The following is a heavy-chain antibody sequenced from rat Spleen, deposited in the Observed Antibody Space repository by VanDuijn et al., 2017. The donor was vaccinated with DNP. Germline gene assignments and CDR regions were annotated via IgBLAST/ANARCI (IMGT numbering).Heavy chain of an antibody. CDR1: GFTFSAYY. CDR3: VRWNSGHFDY. D-gene: IGHD4-3*01. J-gene: IGHJ2*01. V-gene: IGHV5-22*01. Sequence: EVQLVESGGDLVQPGGSLKLSCAASGFTFSAYYMAWVRQAPAKGLEWVAYIGSPAYAPYYADSVKGRFTISRDNAKSTLHLQMNSLRSEDMATYYCVRWNSGHFDYWGQGVMVTVSS. CDR2: IGSPAYAP.